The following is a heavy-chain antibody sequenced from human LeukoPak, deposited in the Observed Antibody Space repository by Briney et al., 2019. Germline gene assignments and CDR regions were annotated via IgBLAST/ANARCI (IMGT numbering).Heavy chain of an antibody. Sequence: PGRSLRLSCAASGFTFDDYAMHWVRQAPGKGLEWVSRISWNSGSIAYADSVKGRFTISRDNAKNSLYLQMNSLRAEDTAVYYCASDAIVVVTAMPFDYWGQGTLVTVSS. CDR3: ASDAIVVVTAMPFDY. CDR2: ISWNSGSI. CDR1: GFTFDDYA. D-gene: IGHD2-21*02. J-gene: IGHJ4*02. V-gene: IGHV3-9*01.